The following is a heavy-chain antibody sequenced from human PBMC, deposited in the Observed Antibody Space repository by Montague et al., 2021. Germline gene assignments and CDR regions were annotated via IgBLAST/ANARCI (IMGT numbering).Heavy chain of an antibody. CDR3: TFYKFRETPRGFDY. Sequence: SLRLSCAASGFTFSRYWMHLVRQAPAKGLVWVSRISTDWSSTTYADSVKGRFTTSSDNAKNMLYLQMNSLRAEDTAVYYCTFYKFRETPRGFDYWGQGTLVTVSA. CDR1: GFTFSRYW. V-gene: IGHV3-74*01. CDR2: ISTDWSST. J-gene: IGHJ4*02. D-gene: IGHD3-10*01.